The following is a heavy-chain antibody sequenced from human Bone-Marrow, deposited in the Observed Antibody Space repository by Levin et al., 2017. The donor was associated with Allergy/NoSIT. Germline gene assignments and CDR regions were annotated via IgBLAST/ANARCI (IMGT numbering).Heavy chain of an antibody. Sequence: ETLSLTCAASGFTFSTYWMHWVRQAPGKGLVWVSAVNRDGSYRTYADSVKGRFTISRDNAKNTLYLQMNSLRAEDTAVYYCARGNDYGMDVWGQGTTVIVSS. V-gene: IGHV3-74*01. CDR3: ARGNDYGMDV. CDR1: GFTFSTYW. J-gene: IGHJ6*02. CDR2: VNRDGSYR.